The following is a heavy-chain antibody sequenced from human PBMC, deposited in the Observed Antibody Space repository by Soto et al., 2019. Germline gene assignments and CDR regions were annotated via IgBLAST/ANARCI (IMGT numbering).Heavy chain of an antibody. CDR1: GFTFSSYG. J-gene: IGHJ4*02. Sequence: QVQLVESGGGVVQPGRSLRLSCAASGFTFSSYGMHWVRQAPGKGLEWVAVISYDGSNKYYADSVKGRFTISRDNSKNTLYMQMNSLRAEETAVYYGAKDRVGCSSGYPGFDYGGQGTLVTVSS. CDR2: ISYDGSNK. D-gene: IGHD6-13*01. CDR3: AKDRVGCSSGYPGFDY. V-gene: IGHV3-30*18.